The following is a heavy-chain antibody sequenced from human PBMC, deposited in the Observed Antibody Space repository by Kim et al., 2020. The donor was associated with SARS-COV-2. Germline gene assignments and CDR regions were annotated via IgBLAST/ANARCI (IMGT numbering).Heavy chain of an antibody. V-gene: IGHV3-33*05. CDR1: GFTFSSYG. D-gene: IGHD4-17*01. J-gene: IGHJ4*02. CDR3: ARDDYGGPGVY. Sequence: GGSLRLSCAASGFTFSSYGMHWVRQAPGKGLEWVAVISYDGSNKYYADSVKGRFTISRDNSKNTLYLQMNSLRAEDTAVYYCARDDYGGPGVYWGQGTLV. CDR2: ISYDGSNK.